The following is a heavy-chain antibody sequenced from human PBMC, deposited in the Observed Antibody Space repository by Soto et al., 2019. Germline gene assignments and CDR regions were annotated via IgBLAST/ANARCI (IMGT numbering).Heavy chain of an antibody. CDR3: ARGYYYGSGSGYGMDV. CDR2: IWYDGSNK. V-gene: IGHV3-33*01. CDR1: GFTFSSYG. J-gene: IGHJ6*02. Sequence: PGGSLRLSCAASGFTFSSYGMHWVRQAPGKGLEWVAVIWYDGSNKYYADSVKGRFTISRDNSKNTLYLQMNSLRAEDTAVYYCARGYYYGSGSGYGMDVWGQGTTVTVSS. D-gene: IGHD3-10*01.